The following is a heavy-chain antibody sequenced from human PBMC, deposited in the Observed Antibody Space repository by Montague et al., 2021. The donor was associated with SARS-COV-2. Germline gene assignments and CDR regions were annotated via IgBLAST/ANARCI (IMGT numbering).Heavy chain of an antibody. V-gene: IGHV4-59*11. CDR1: GGSISGHY. J-gene: IGHJ6*02. CDR2: IYYSGST. Sequence: SETLSLTCTVSGGSISGHYWSWIRQSPGKGLEWIGYIYYSGSTKYNPFLESRVTVSVDRSKNRVSLKLSSVTPADTAVYYCARLLRSCSNGVCRTYYYYARDVWGQGTTVTVSS. D-gene: IGHD2-8*01. CDR3: ARLLRSCSNGVCRTYYYYARDV.